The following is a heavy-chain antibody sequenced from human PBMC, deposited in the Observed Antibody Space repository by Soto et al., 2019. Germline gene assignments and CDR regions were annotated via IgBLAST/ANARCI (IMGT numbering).Heavy chain of an antibody. V-gene: IGHV3-11*01. Sequence: GGSLRLSCAASGFPFSDYYMSWIRQAPGKGLEWVSYISSSGSTIYYADSVKGRFTISRDNAKNSLYLQMNSLRAEDTAVYYCAREWYYDYIWGSYRSLYFDYWGQGTLVTVSS. CDR1: GFPFSDYY. CDR2: ISSSGSTI. J-gene: IGHJ4*02. CDR3: AREWYYDYIWGSYRSLYFDY. D-gene: IGHD3-16*02.